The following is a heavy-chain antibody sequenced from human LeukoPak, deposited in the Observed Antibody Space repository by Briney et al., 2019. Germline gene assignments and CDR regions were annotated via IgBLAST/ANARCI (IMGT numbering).Heavy chain of an antibody. J-gene: IGHJ4*02. D-gene: IGHD6-13*01. CDR2: INHSGST. CDR3: ARGSDTAAGLY. V-gene: IGHV4-39*07. Sequence: SETLSLTCTASGGSISSSSYYWSWIRQPPGKGLEWIGEINHSGSTNYNPSLKSRVSISVDSSKNQFSLKVSSVTAADTAVYYCARGSDTAAGLYWGQGTLVTVSS. CDR1: GGSISSSSYY.